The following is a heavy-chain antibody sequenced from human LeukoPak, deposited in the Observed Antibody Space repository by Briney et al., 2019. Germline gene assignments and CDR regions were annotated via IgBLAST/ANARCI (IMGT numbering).Heavy chain of an antibody. CDR2: IYTSGST. V-gene: IGHV4-4*07. CDR3: ARETAVAGDIGFIDY. D-gene: IGHD6-19*01. CDR1: GGSISSYY. J-gene: IGHJ4*02. Sequence: SETLSLTCTVSGGSISSYYWSWIRQPAGKGLEWIGRIYTSGSTNYNPSLKSRVTMSVDTSKNQFSLKLSSVTAADTAVYYCARETAVAGDIGFIDYWGQGTLVTVSS.